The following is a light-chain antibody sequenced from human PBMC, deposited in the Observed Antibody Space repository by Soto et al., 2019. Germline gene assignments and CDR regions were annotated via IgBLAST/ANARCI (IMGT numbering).Light chain of an antibody. Sequence: EIVLRQSLGILSLSKGERATLSCRGSQSVASMNLAWYQQKPGQAPRPLIYGTSSRATGIPDRFSGSGSGADFTLSITRLEPEDFALYYCQHYGSTPLPFGGGSKVDIK. CDR2: GTS. V-gene: IGKV3-20*01. CDR1: QSVASMN. J-gene: IGKJ4*01. CDR3: QHYGSTPLP.